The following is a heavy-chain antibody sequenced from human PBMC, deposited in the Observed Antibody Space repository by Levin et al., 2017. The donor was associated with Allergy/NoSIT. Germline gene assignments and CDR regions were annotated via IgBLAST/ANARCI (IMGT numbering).Heavy chain of an antibody. Sequence: SQTLSLTCGVYGGSFSSFYWSWIRQPPGKGLEWIGEINHSGTSKYNPSLKSRVTISVDMSENQISLRLSSVTAADTAVYYCAGAFASAGTDSMYFYYYGVDVWGQGTTVTVSS. V-gene: IGHV4-34*01. CDR3: AGAFASAGTDSMYFYYYGVDV. CDR1: GGSFSSFY. CDR2: INHSGTS. D-gene: IGHD6-13*01. J-gene: IGHJ6*02.